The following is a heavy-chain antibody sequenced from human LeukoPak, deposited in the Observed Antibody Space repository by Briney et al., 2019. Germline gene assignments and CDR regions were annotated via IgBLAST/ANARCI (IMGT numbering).Heavy chain of an antibody. J-gene: IGHJ4*02. CDR1: GYTFTSYG. CDR2: ISAYNGNT. Sequence: GASVKVSCKASGYTFTSYGISWVRQAPGQGLEWMGWISAYNGNTNYAQKLQGRVTMTTDTSTSTAYMELRSLRSDDTAVYYCARGLRPRNTAMGHELDYWGQGTLVTVSS. CDR3: ARGLRPRNTAMGHELDY. V-gene: IGHV1-18*01. D-gene: IGHD5-18*01.